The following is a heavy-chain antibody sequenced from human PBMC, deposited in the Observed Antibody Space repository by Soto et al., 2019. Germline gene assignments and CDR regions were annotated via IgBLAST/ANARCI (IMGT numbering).Heavy chain of an antibody. Sequence: ASVKVSCKASGYIFTGYGISWVRQAPGQGLECLGWISLYSDGTNYAQKFQGRVSMTTDTSTTTAYMELRSLRSDDTAVYYCARVVPGAEAWFGPWGQGTLVTVSS. V-gene: IGHV1-18*04. CDR2: ISLYSDGT. CDR1: GYIFTGYG. J-gene: IGHJ5*02. D-gene: IGHD2-2*01. CDR3: ARVVPGAEAWFGP.